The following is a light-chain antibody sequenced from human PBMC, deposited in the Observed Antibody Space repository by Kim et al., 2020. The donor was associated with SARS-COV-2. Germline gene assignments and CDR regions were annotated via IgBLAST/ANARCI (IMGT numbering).Light chain of an antibody. CDR1: SGSIGTNY. Sequence: TVTLSCTRSSGSIGTNYVQWYQQRPDSAPTTVIYADDQRPSGISDRFSAFIDTSSNSASLAISGLRTEDEADYYCQSYDSNNHWVFGGGTQLTVL. CDR2: ADD. V-gene: IGLV6-57*03. J-gene: IGLJ3*02. CDR3: QSYDSNNHWV.